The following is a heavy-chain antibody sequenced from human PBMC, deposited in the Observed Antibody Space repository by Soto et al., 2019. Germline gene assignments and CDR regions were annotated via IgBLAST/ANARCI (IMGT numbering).Heavy chain of an antibody. CDR2: ISYDGSNK. CDR1: GFTFSSYA. J-gene: IGHJ6*02. V-gene: IGHV3-30-3*01. Sequence: QVQLVESGGGVVQPGRSLRLSCAASGFTFSSYAMHWVRQAPGKGLEWVAVISYDGSNKYYADSVKGRFTISRDNSKNTLYLQMNSLSAEDTAVYYCAREGPYSGSYYGMDVWGQGTTVTVSS. CDR3: AREGPYSGSYYGMDV. D-gene: IGHD1-26*01.